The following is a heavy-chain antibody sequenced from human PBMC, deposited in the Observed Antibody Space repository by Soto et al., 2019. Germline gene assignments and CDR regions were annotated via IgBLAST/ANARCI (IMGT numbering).Heavy chain of an antibody. Sequence: PGGSLRLSCEGSGFTSSSYVVHWVRQAPGKGLEWVALISFDGSKKNYADSVKGRFTISRDNSKNMMYLQMNSLRPEDTAVYYCARGVFYYSGSSGYSPDYWGQGPLVTVSS. CDR3: ARGVFYYSGSSGYSPDY. D-gene: IGHD3-22*01. CDR1: GFTSSSYV. CDR2: ISFDGSKK. V-gene: IGHV3-30-3*01. J-gene: IGHJ4*02.